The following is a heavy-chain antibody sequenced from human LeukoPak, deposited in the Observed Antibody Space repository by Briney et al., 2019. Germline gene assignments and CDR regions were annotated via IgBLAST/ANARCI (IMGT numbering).Heavy chain of an antibody. Sequence: SETLSLTCTVSGGSISSSSYYWGWIRQPRGKGLEWIGSIYYSGSTYYNPSLKSRVTISVDTSKNQFSLKLSSVTAADTAVYYCARHCTNGVCYPDFDYWGQGTLVTASS. CDR2: IYYSGST. CDR3: ARHCTNGVCYPDFDY. D-gene: IGHD2-8*01. V-gene: IGHV4-39*01. CDR1: GGSISSSSYY. J-gene: IGHJ4*02.